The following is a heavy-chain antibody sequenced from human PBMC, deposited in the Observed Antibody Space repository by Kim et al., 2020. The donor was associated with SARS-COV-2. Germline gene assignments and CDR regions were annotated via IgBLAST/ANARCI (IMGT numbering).Heavy chain of an antibody. Sequence: SETLSLTCTVSGGSISSSSYYWGWIRQPPGKGLEWIGSIYYSGSTYYNPSLKSRVTISVDTSKNQFSLKLSSVTAADTAVYYCARVESDSSGYYWGYYYYYGMDVWGQGTTVTVSS. CDR1: GGSISSSSYY. CDR2: IYYSGST. J-gene: IGHJ6*02. V-gene: IGHV4-39*07. D-gene: IGHD3-22*01. CDR3: ARVESDSSGYYWGYYYYYGMDV.